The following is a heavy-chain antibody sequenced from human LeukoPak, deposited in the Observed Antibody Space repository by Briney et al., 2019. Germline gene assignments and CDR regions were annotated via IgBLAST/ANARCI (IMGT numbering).Heavy chain of an antibody. CDR1: GFTFSSYG. J-gene: IGHJ4*02. D-gene: IGHD3-22*01. CDR3: AKDRGDSSGYYGPPVGYFDY. Sequence: PGGSLRLSCAASGFTFSSYGMHWVRQAPGKGLEWVAVISYDGSNKYYADSVKGRFTISRDNSKNTLYLQMNSLRAEDTAVYYCAKDRGDSSGYYGPPVGYFDYWGQGTLVTVSS. V-gene: IGHV3-30*18. CDR2: ISYDGSNK.